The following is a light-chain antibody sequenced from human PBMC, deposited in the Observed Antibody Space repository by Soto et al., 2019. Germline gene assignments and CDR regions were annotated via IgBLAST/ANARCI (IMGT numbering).Light chain of an antibody. Sequence: QSALTQPASVSGSPGQSITISCTGTSSDVGGYNYVSWYQQHPGKAPKLMIYEVSNRPSGVSNRFSGSKSGNTASLTISGLQAEDEADYYCGSYTSSSTLEIGGGTKLTVL. CDR3: GSYTSSSTLE. CDR2: EVS. V-gene: IGLV2-14*01. CDR1: SSDVGGYNY. J-gene: IGLJ2*01.